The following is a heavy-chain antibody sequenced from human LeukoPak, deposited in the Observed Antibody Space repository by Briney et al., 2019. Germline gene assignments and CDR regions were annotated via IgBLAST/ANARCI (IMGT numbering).Heavy chain of an antibody. D-gene: IGHD3-3*01. J-gene: IGHJ4*02. V-gene: IGHV3-30*18. Sequence: GGSLSLSCAASGFSFSDYGKHWVRQAPAKGPERVAVISNHGKNEYYADSVKGRFTISRDNSKNTLYLQMNSLRAEDTAVYYCAKDQLLFGVVIIPSIFDYWGQGTLVTVSS. CDR2: ISNHGKNE. CDR1: GFSFSDYG. CDR3: AKDQLLFGVVIIPSIFDY.